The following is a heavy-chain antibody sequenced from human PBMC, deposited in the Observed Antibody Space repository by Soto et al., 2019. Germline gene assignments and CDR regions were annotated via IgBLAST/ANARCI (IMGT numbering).Heavy chain of an antibody. J-gene: IGHJ2*01. V-gene: IGHV3-33*01. CDR2: IWYDGSHE. Sequence: GGSLRLSCAASGFIFSNYGMHWVRQAPGKGLEWVAVIWYDGSHESYADSVKGRFTISRDKSKNTLFLQMNSLRAADTAVYYCARDRYSYDSRAYQGVDWYFDLWGRGTLVTVSS. D-gene: IGHD3-22*01. CDR1: GFIFSNYG. CDR3: ARDRYSYDSRAYQGVDWYFDL.